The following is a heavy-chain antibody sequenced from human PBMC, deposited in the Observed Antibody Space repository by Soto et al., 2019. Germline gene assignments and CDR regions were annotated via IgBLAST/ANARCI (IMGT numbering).Heavy chain of an antibody. CDR1: GFTFSSYA. D-gene: IGHD3-22*01. CDR2: ISGSGGST. V-gene: IGHV3-23*01. CDR3: AKDGPLLLYDSSRYYFDY. Sequence: EVQLLESGGGLVQPGGSLRLSCAASGFTFSSYAMSWVRQAPGKGLEWISAISGSGGSTYYADSVKGRFTISRDNSKNTLYLQMNSLRAEDTAVYYCAKDGPLLLYDSSRYYFDYWGQGTLVTVSS. J-gene: IGHJ4*02.